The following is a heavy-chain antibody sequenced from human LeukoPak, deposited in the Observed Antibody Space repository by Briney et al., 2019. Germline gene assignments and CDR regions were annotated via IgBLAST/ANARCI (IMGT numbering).Heavy chain of an antibody. Sequence: GRSLRLSCAASGFTFSSYAMHWVRQAPGKGLEWVAVISYDGSNKYYADSVKGRFTISRDNSKNTLYLQMNSLRAEDTAVYYCAGDPTVTNYWGRGTLVTVSS. CDR2: ISYDGSNK. V-gene: IGHV3-30-3*01. CDR3: AGDPTVTNY. D-gene: IGHD4-11*01. CDR1: GFTFSSYA. J-gene: IGHJ4*02.